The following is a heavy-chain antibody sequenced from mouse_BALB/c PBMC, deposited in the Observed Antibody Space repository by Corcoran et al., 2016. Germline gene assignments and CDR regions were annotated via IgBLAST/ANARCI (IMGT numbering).Heavy chain of an antibody. V-gene: IGHV9-3-1*01. CDR2: INTYTGEP. J-gene: IGHJ4*01. CDR3: AREPYAMDY. CDR1: WYTFINYG. Sequence: QIQLVQSGAALKKHGETVKIPCKAAWYTFINYGMKWVKQVTARGVKWMGWINTYTGEPTYTDDFKGRFAFSLETSASTAYLQINNLKNEDTATYFCAREPYAMDYWGQGTSVTVSP.